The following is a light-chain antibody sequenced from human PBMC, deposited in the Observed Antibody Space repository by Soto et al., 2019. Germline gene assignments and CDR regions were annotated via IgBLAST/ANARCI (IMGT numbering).Light chain of an antibody. CDR1: SSDVGGYKY. Sequence: QSALTQPASVSGSPGQSITISCTGTSSDVGGYKYVSWYQQHPGKAPKLMIYDVSNRPSGVSNRFSGSKSGNTVSLTISGLQAEDEADYHCSSYTSSSRWVFGGGTKVTVL. CDR2: DVS. V-gene: IGLV2-14*01. J-gene: IGLJ3*02. CDR3: SSYTSSSRWV.